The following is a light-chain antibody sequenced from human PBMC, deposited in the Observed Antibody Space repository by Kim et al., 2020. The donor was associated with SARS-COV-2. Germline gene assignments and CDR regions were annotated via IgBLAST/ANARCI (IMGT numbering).Light chain of an antibody. CDR2: GAS. CDR1: QSVGTN. J-gene: IGKJ2*01. Sequence: EIVMTQSPVSLSVSPGERATLSCRASQSVGTNLAWYQQKAGQAPRLLFYGASTRATGFPARFSASGSGTDFTLTISNLQSEDFAVYYCQQYNEWPPYTFGQGTKLEI. V-gene: IGKV3-15*01. CDR3: QQYNEWPPYT.